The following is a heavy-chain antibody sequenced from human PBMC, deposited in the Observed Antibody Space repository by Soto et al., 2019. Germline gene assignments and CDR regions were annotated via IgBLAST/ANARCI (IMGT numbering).Heavy chain of an antibody. D-gene: IGHD2-8*01. J-gene: IGHJ6*02. CDR1: GFTFSSYA. CDR3: AGHGAYDYYGMDV. CDR2: ISYDGSNK. Sequence: QVHLVESGGGVVQPGRSLRLSCAASGFTFSSYAMHWVRQAPGQGLEWVAVISYDGSNKYYADSVKGRFTISRDNSKNTLYLQMNSLRAEDTAVYDCAGHGAYDYYGMDVGGHVTTVTVSS. V-gene: IGHV3-30-3*01.